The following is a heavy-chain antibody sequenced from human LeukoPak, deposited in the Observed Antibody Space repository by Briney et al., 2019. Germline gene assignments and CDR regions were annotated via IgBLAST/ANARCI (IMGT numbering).Heavy chain of an antibody. CDR1: GFTFSGSA. Sequence: GGSLRLSCAASGFTFSGSAMHWVRQASGKGLEWVGRIRSKANSYATAYAASVKGRFTISRDDSKNTAYLQMNSLKTEDTAVYYCTRDYGFRGSGSYQTPKLSYYYYYGMDVWGQGTTVTVSS. V-gene: IGHV3-73*01. J-gene: IGHJ6*02. CDR3: TRDYGFRGSGSYQTPKLSYYYYYGMDV. CDR2: IRSKANSYAT. D-gene: IGHD3-10*01.